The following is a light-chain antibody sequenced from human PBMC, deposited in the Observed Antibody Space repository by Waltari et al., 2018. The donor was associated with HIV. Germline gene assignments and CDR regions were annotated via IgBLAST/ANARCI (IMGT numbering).Light chain of an antibody. J-gene: IGLJ2*01. V-gene: IGLV2-14*01. CDR1: SSDVGGYNS. CDR2: DVS. Sequence: QSALTQPASVSGSPGQSITISCTGTSSDVGGYNSVSWYQQHQGKAPKLMIYDVSKRPSGISNRFSGSKSGNTASLTISGLQAEDEADYYCSSYTNINTVVFGGGTKVTVL. CDR3: SSYTNINTVV.